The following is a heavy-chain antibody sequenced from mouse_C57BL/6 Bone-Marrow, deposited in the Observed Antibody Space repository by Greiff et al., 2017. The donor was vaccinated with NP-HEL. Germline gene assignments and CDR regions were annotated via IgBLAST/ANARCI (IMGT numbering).Heavy chain of an antibody. CDR3: ARDYYGSSLYYAMDY. J-gene: IGHJ4*01. CDR1: GYTFTSYW. CDR2: IYPGSGST. V-gene: IGHV1-55*01. Sequence: LQQPGAELVKPGASVKMSCKASGYTFTSYWITWVKQRPGQGLEWIGDIYPGSGSTNYNEKFKSKATLTVDTSSSTAYMQLSSLTSEDSAVYYCARDYYGSSLYYAMDYWGQGTSVTVSS. D-gene: IGHD1-1*01.